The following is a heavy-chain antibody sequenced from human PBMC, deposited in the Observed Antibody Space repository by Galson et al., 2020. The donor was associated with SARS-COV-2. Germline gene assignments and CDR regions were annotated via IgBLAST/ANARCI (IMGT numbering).Heavy chain of an antibody. D-gene: IGHD4-17*01. CDR1: GTSISSGSYP. CDR2: ISHSGGT. V-gene: IGHV4-30-2*01. J-gene: IGHJ3*02. Sequence: SEPLSLPCAVSGTSISSGSYPWHWIRPPPGKGLEWMGYISHSGGTSYNPSLKSRVTISGDRSKNQFSLRLSSVTAADTAVYYCARLHYGEYAPEAFDIWGPGTRVTVAS. CDR3: ARLHYGEYAPEAFDI.